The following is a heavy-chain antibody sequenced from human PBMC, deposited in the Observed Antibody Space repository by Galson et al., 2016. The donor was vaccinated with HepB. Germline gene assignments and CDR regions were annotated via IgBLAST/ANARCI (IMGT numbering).Heavy chain of an antibody. D-gene: IGHD3-10*01. Sequence: SLRLSCAASGFIFADYAMHWVRQAPGKGLEWVSVISWNSGHIGYAEYVQGRFTISRDNAKNTLSLQMSGLRADDTALYFCARDPNAVGPSYFDSWGQGTLVSVSS. V-gene: IGHV3-9*01. CDR1: GFIFADYA. J-gene: IGHJ4*02. CDR2: ISWNSGHI. CDR3: ARDPNAVGPSYFDS.